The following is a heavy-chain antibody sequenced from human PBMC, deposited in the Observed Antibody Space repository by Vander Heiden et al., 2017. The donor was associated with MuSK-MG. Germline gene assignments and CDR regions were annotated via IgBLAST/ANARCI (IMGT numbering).Heavy chain of an antibody. CDR2: IYYSGST. D-gene: IGHD3-10*01. CDR1: GGSISSYY. J-gene: IGHJ5*02. Sequence: QVQLQESGPGLVKPSETLSLTCPVSGGSISSYYWSWIRQPPGKGLEWIGYIYYSGSTNYNPSLKSRVTISVDTSKNQFSLKLSSVTAADTAVYYSAKSGWFGVNWFDPWGQGTLVTVSS. CDR3: AKSGWFGVNWFDP. V-gene: IGHV4-59*01.